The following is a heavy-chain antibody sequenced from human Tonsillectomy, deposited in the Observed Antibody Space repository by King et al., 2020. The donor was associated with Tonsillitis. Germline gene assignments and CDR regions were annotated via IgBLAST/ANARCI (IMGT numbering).Heavy chain of an antibody. CDR1: GFTFSSYA. V-gene: IGHV3-30-3*01. CDR3: ARRDGALEYYYYGMDV. Sequence: VQLVESGGGVVQPGRSLRLSCAASGFTFSSYAMHWVRQAPGKGLEWVAVVSYDGSTKYYADSVQGRFTISRDNSKNTVYLQMNRLRAEDTAVYYCARRDGALEYYYYGMDVWGQGTTVTVSS. J-gene: IGHJ6*02. D-gene: IGHD4-17*01. CDR2: VSYDGSTK.